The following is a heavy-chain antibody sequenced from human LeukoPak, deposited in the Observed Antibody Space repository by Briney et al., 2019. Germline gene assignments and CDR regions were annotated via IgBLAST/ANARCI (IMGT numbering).Heavy chain of an antibody. CDR2: IYFLGST. V-gene: IGHV4-59*01. CDR3: ARGSGTLDAFDI. Sequence: SETLSLTCTGSGVSISSYYWSWIRQPPGKGLEWIGYIYFLGSTNYNPSLKSRVTISVDMSKNQFSLKLTSVTAADTALYYCARGSGTLDAFDIRGQGTMVTVSS. J-gene: IGHJ3*02. D-gene: IGHD1-1*01. CDR1: GVSISSYY.